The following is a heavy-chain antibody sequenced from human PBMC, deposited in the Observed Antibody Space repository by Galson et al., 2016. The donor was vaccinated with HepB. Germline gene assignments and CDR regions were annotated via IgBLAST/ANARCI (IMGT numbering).Heavy chain of an antibody. CDR1: GGTFSSYT. Sequence: SVKVSCKASGGTFSSYTLSWVRQAPGQGLEWMGGILPLFGTINYAQKFQGRVTITADESTSTVYMELTSLRSEDTAVYYCARRLNWGQGTLVTVSS. V-gene: IGHV1-69*13. CDR3: ARRLN. CDR2: ILPLFGTI. J-gene: IGHJ4*02.